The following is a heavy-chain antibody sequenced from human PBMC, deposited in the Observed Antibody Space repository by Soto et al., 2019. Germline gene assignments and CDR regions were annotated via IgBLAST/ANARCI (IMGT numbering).Heavy chain of an antibody. CDR1: GGSISSYY. V-gene: IGHV4-59*01. CDR2: IYYSGST. CDR3: ARDIGASYYDSSGPLNAFDI. J-gene: IGHJ3*02. Sequence: KPSETLSLTCTVSGGSISSYYWSWIRQPPGKGLEWIGYIYYSGSTNYNPSLKSRVTISVDTSKNQFSLKLSSVTAADTAVYYCARDIGASYYDSSGPLNAFDICGQGIMVNV. D-gene: IGHD3-22*01.